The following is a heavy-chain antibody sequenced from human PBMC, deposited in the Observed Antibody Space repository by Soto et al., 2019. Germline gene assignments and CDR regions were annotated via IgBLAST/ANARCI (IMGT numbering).Heavy chain of an antibody. J-gene: IGHJ3*01. CDR3: ASREKVDAFDV. V-gene: IGHV1-69*06. CDR1: GGSFSSYD. CDR2: IVPIFGST. Sequence: QVQLVQSGAEVKKPGSSVKVSCKASGGSFSSYDIDWVRQASGQGLEWMGGIVPIFGSTNYAQRFRGRVTTTPDKFTKTVYMELTSLTSEDTAVYYCASREKVDAFDVWGQGTRVTVSS.